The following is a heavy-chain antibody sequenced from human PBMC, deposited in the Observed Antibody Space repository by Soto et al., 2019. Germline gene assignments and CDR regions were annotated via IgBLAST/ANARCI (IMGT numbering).Heavy chain of an antibody. D-gene: IGHD2-15*01. V-gene: IGHV4-61*01. CDR1: GVSVSNRTHY. Sequence: SETLSLTCEVSGVSVSNRTHYWTWIRQPPGQGLEWIGCLDYGGTNYTPSLKSRLTIALDTSKNQISLNLSSVTAADTAVYYCVRELGLTPRPDVKYYYYALDVWGQGTMVTVSS. CDR3: VRELGLTPRPDVKYYYYALDV. J-gene: IGHJ6*02. CDR2: LDYGGT.